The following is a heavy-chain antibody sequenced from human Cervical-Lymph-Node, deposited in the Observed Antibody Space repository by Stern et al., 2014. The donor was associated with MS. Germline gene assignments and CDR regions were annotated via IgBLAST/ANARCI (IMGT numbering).Heavy chain of an antibody. D-gene: IGHD4-23*01. J-gene: IGHJ4*02. CDR1: GFTVSSTY. CDR3: ARVPPGYGSNSFFDY. V-gene: IGHV3-53*01. CDR2: IFSGGAT. Sequence: EVQLVESGGGLIQPGGSLRLSCAPSGFTVSSTYMRWVRQAPGRGLEWVSIIFSGGATSYAGSVKGRFTISRDNSRNTLYLQMNSLRAEDTAFYYCARVPPGYGSNSFFDYWGQGNLVTVSS.